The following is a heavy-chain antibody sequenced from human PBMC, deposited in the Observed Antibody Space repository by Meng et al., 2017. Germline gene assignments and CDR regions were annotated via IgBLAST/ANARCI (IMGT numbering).Heavy chain of an antibody. J-gene: IGHJ5*02. CDR2: IKPDGTMT. V-gene: IGHV3-74*01. Sequence: VQVWGSGGSLVQSGGSLRPPCTASGFTFRNYWMHCVRQAPGKGLVWVSRIKPDGTMTVYADSVKGRFTISRDNAKNTLYLQMNSLRSDDTAVYYCARSDWFDPWGQGTVVTVSS. CDR1: GFTFRNYW. CDR3: ARSDWFDP.